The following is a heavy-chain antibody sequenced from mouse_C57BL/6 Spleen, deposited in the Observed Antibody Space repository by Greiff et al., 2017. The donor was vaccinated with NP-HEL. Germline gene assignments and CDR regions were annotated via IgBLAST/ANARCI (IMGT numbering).Heavy chain of an antibody. D-gene: IGHD1-1*01. Sequence: QVQLKQSGPGLVQPSQSLSITCTVSGFSLTSYGVHWVRQSPGKGLEWLGVIWSGGSTDYNAAFISRLSISKDNSKSQVFFKMNSLQADDTAIYYCARNTDGSSYGYYAMDYWGQGTSVTVSS. CDR3: ARNTDGSSYGYYAMDY. CDR2: IWSGGST. J-gene: IGHJ4*01. V-gene: IGHV2-2*01. CDR1: GFSLTSYG.